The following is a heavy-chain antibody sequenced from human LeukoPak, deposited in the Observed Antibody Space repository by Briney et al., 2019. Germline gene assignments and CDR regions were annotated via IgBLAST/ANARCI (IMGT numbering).Heavy chain of an antibody. D-gene: IGHD3-10*01. CDR3: ARDPSPLLWFGELSPYYYGMDV. J-gene: IGHJ6*04. V-gene: IGHV1-18*04. Sequence: GSSVNVSCKASGYTFTNYGISWVRQAAGQGLEWMGWISAYNGNTTYAQKLQGRVSMTTDTSTSTAYMEVRSLRSDDPAVYCCARDPSPLLWFGELSPYYYGMDVWGKGTAVTVSS. CDR1: GYTFTNYG. CDR2: ISAYNGNT.